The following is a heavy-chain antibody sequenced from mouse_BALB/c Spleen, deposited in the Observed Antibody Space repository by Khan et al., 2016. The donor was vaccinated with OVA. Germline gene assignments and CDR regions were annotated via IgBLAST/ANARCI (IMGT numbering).Heavy chain of an antibody. J-gene: IGHJ2*01. D-gene: IGHD1-1*01. CDR2: IRYSGVT. V-gene: IGHV3-2*02. CDR1: GYSITSGYA. CDR3: ERGNYYGYCFDY. Sequence: EVQLQESGPGLVKPSQSLSLTCTVTGYSITSGYAWNWIRQFPGNKLEWMGYIRYSGVTSYTPSLKSRISITRDTSKNQFFLQLNSVTTEDTATYYCERGNYYGYCFDYWGQGTTLTVSS.